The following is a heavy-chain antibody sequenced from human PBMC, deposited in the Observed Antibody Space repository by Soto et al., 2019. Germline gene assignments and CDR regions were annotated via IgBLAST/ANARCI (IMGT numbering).Heavy chain of an antibody. CDR2: ISAYNGNT. CDR1: GYTFTIYG. V-gene: IGHV1-18*01. Sequence: GASVKVSCKASGYTFTIYGISWVLQAPGQGLEWMGWISAYNGNTNYAQKLQGRVTMTTDTSTSTAYMELRSLRSDDTAVYYCASTGHEDIAVAGTDDAFDIWGQGTMVTVSS. J-gene: IGHJ3*02. CDR3: ASTGHEDIAVAGTDDAFDI. D-gene: IGHD6-19*01.